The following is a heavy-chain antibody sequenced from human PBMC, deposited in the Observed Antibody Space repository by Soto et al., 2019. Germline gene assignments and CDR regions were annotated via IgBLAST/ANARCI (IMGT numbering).Heavy chain of an antibody. Sequence: GGSLRLSCASSGFTFSSYAMSWVRQAPGKGLEWVSAISGSSGSTYYADSVKGRSTISRNNTKNTLYQQMNSLRAENTDVYCCAKSRVKFNNWGSAFDIWGEVTMVTASS. CDR2: ISGSSGST. J-gene: IGHJ3*02. V-gene: IGHV3-23*01. D-gene: IGHD7-27*01. CDR1: GFTFSSYA. CDR3: AKSRVKFNNWGSAFDI.